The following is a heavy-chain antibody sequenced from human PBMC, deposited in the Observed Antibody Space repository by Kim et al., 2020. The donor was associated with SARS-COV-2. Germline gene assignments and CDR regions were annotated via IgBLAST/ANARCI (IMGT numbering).Heavy chain of an antibody. CDR2: TYYRSKWYN. J-gene: IGHJ3*02. CDR3: AREVPVDPYYDSSGYRGKGAFDI. CDR1: GDSVSSNSAA. D-gene: IGHD3-22*01. Sequence: SQTLSLTCAISGDSVSSNSAAWNWIRQSPSRGLEWLGRTYYRSKWYNDYAVSVKSRITINPDTSKNQFSLQLNSVTPEDTAVYYCAREVPVDPYYDSSGYRGKGAFDIWGQETMVTVSS. V-gene: IGHV6-1*01.